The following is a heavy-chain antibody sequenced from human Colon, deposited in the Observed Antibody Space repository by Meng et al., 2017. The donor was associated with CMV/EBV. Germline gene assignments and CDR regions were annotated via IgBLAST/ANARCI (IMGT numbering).Heavy chain of an antibody. J-gene: IGHJ1*01. CDR3: ASHSSYVWGSHH. V-gene: IGHV1-2*02. D-gene: IGHD3-16*01. CDR1: GYSFTGYY. CDR2: MDPTTGRT. Sequence: QVQLVQSGAEVRMPGASVKVSCKAYGYSFTGYYIHWVRQAPGQGLEWMGWMDPTTGRTDYAQKFQGTVTMTRDTSISTAYLELSRLTSDDTAVYYCASHSSYVWGSHHWGQGTLVTVSS.